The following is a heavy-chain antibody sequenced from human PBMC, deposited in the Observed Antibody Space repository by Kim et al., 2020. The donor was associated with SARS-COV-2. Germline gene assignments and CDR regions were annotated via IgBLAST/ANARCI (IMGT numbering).Heavy chain of an antibody. CDR3: ARAGGVKLGTIEF. J-gene: IGHJ4*02. CDR2: INPNSGGK. V-gene: IGHV1-2*02. Sequence: ASVKVSCKASGYTFTGYYMHWVRQAPGQGFEWMGWINPNSGGKDSAQKFKGRVATTWDTSISTAYMELGSLRSDDTAVYYCARAGGVKLGTIEFWGQGTLVTVSP. D-gene: IGHD3-16*01. CDR1: GYTFTGYY.